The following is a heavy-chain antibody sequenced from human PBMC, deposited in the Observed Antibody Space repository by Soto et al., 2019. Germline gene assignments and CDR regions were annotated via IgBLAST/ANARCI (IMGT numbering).Heavy chain of an antibody. D-gene: IGHD1-26*01. V-gene: IGHV3-21*01. J-gene: IGHJ4*02. CDR3: VREDGVVGASSAFDS. CDR2: INGRSNYK. CDR1: GFTLTTYT. Sequence: EVHLVESGGGLVAPGGSLRLSCVASGFTLTTYTMNWVRQAPGTGLEWVSSINGRSNYKYYSESVKGRFTISRDNAQNSLFLQMSRLGPEDTAVYYSVREDGVVGASSAFDSWGQGTLVTVSS.